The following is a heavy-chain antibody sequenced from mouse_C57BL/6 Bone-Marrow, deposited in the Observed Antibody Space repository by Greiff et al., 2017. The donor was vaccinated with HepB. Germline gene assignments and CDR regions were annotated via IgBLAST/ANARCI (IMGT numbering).Heavy chain of an antibody. CDR1: GFTFSSYT. V-gene: IGHV5-9*01. CDR2: ISGGGGNT. J-gene: IGHJ1*03. D-gene: IGHD4-1*01. CDR3: ARGESANWGAVSWYFDD. Sequence: EVKLVESGGGLVKPGGSLKLSCAASGFTFSSYTMSWVRQTPEKRLEWVATISGGGGNTYYPDSVKGRFTIARDNAKNTLYLQMSSLRCEDTALYYCARGESANWGAVSWYFDDWGTGTTVTVSS.